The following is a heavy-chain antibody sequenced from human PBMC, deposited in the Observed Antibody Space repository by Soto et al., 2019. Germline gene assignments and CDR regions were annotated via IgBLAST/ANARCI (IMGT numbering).Heavy chain of an antibody. CDR1: GFTFNIYG. D-gene: IGHD6-13*01. Sequence: QVQLVESGGGVVQPGRSLRLSCAASGFTFNIYGMNWVRQAPGKGLEWVAVISYDGSNKYYGDSVKGRFTISRDNSKNSLHLQMNSLRAEDTAVYYCAKFGIADVFDIWGQGTMVTVSS. J-gene: IGHJ3*02. CDR2: ISYDGSNK. CDR3: AKFGIADVFDI. V-gene: IGHV3-30*18.